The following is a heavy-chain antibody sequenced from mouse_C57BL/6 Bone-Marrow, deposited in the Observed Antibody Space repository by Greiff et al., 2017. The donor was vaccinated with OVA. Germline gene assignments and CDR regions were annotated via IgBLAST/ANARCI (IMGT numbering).Heavy chain of an antibody. CDR3: ARKSNVAY. D-gene: IGHD2-5*01. CDR2: INPNNGGT. V-gene: IGHV1-26*01. Sequence: EVQLQQSGPELVKPGASVKISCKASGYTFTDYYMNWVKQSHGKSLEWIGDINPNNGGTSYNQKFKGKATLTVDKSSSTAYMELRSLTSEDSAVYYGARKSNVAYWGHGTLVTVS. J-gene: IGHJ3*01. CDR1: GYTFTDYY.